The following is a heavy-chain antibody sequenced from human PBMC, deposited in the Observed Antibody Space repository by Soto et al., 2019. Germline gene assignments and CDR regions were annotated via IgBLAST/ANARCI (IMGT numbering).Heavy chain of an antibody. D-gene: IGHD3-22*01. Sequence: PSETLSLTCAVYGGSFSGYYWSWIRQPPGKGLEWIGEINHSGSTNYNPSLKSRVTISVDTSKNQFSLKLSSVTAADTAVYYCARGDPAYYYDSSGGMDVWGQGTTVTVSS. CDR1: GGSFSGYY. J-gene: IGHJ6*02. V-gene: IGHV4-34*01. CDR3: ARGDPAYYYDSSGGMDV. CDR2: INHSGST.